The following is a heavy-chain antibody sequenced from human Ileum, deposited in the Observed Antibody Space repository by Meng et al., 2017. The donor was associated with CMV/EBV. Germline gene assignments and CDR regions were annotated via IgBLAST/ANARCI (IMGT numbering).Heavy chain of an antibody. CDR3: VQGEDSSGYLYYFDY. J-gene: IGHJ4*02. V-gene: IGHV3-21*01. D-gene: IGHD3-22*01. Sequence: SGFPFSSYSMNWVRQAPGKGLEWVSSISSSSSYIYYADSVKGRFTISRDNAKNSLYLQMNSLRAEDTAVYYCVQGEDSSGYLYYFDYWGQGTLVTVSS. CDR2: ISSSSSYI. CDR1: GFPFSSYS.